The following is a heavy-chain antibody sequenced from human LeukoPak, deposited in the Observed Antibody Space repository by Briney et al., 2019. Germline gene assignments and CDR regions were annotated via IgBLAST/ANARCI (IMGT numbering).Heavy chain of an antibody. J-gene: IGHJ4*02. CDR3: ARGLRGGKFRPSYYFDY. V-gene: IGHV4-61*02. D-gene: IGHD2-15*01. CDR1: GGSISSGSYY. Sequence: PSETLSLTCTVSGGSISSGSYYWSWIRQPAGKGLEWIGRIYTSGSTNYNPSLKSRVTISVDTSKNQFSLRLSPVTAADTAVYYCARGLRGGKFRPSYYFDYWGQGTLVTVSS. CDR2: IYTSGST.